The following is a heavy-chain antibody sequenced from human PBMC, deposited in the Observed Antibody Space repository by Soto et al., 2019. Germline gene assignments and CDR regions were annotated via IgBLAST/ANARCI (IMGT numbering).Heavy chain of an antibody. CDR2: ISYDGSNK. CDR3: AKALGIAVAVPPYYYYYRIDV. J-gene: IGHJ6*02. Sequence: QVQLVESGGGVVQPGRSLRLSCAASGFTFSSYGMHWVRQAPGKGLEWVAVISYDGSNKYYADSVKGRFTISRDNSKNTLYLQMNSLRAEDTAVYYCAKALGIAVAVPPYYYYYRIDVWGQGTTVTVSS. V-gene: IGHV3-30*18. CDR1: GFTFSSYG. D-gene: IGHD6-19*01.